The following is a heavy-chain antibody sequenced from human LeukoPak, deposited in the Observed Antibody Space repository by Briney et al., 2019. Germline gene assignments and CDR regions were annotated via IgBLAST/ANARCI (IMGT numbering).Heavy chain of an antibody. CDR3: ARALGYCTNGLCYGGSLPPNFDY. D-gene: IGHD2-8*01. V-gene: IGHV3-23*01. Sequence: GGSLRLSCAASGFTFSNYGMNWVRQAPGKGLEWVSGITGSGGSTYYADSVKGRFTISRDDAKNSVYLRMNSLRAEDTAVYYCARALGYCTNGLCYGGSLPPNFDYWGQGTLVTVSS. CDR2: ITGSGGST. J-gene: IGHJ4*02. CDR1: GFTFSNYG.